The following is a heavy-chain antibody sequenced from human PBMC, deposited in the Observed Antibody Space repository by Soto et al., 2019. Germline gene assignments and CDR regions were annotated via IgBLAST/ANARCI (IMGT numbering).Heavy chain of an antibody. CDR3: VLSDKIRGINWFDP. Sequence: QVQLVQSGTEVKKPGASVKVSCKGSGYTFTSYDINWVRQATGQGLEWMGWMSPNSGNTDYAQTFQGRVTMTRDTSISKAYMELSSLRSEDTAMYYCVLSDKIRGINWFDPWGQGTLVIVSS. V-gene: IGHV1-8*01. D-gene: IGHD3-10*01. CDR2: MSPNSGNT. J-gene: IGHJ5*02. CDR1: GYTFTSYD.